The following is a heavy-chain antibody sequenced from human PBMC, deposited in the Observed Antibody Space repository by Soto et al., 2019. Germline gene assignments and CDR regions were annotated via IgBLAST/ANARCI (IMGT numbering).Heavy chain of an antibody. D-gene: IGHD2-8*01. V-gene: IGHV5-10-1*01. Sequence: GQSLKISCKGCGTSFTSYRISWVRQRRGKGLEWMGRIDPSDSYTNYSPSFQGHVTISADKSISTAYLPWSSLKASDTAMYYCAIVPHAFEIWGQGTMVTVSS. CDR2: IDPSDSYT. CDR1: GTSFTSYR. CDR3: AIVPHAFEI. J-gene: IGHJ3*02.